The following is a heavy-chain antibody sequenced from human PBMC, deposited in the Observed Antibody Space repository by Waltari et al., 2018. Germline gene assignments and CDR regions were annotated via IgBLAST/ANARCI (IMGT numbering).Heavy chain of an antibody. V-gene: IGHV1-46*03. CDR2: INPSGGRT. CDR1: GYTFTSYY. D-gene: IGHD3-22*01. J-gene: IGHJ2*01. Sequence: QVQLVQSGAEVKKPGASVKVSCKASGYTFTSYYMHWVRQAPGQGLEWMGIINPSGGRTSYAKKFQGRVTMTRDTSTSTGYMELSSLRSEDTAVYYCARVYYDSSGYYMNWYFDLWGRGTLVTVSS. CDR3: ARVYYDSSGYYMNWYFDL.